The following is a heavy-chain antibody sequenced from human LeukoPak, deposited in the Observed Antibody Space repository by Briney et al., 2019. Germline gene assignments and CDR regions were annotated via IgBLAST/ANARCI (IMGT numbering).Heavy chain of an antibody. CDR1: GGSITSYY. V-gene: IGHV4-59*01. CDR2: IYYSRSA. D-gene: IGHD4-17*01. J-gene: IGHJ3*02. Sequence: SETLSLTCTVSGGSITSYYWSWIRQSPGKGLEWIGHIYYSRSANYSPSLKSRVTISIDTSRKQFSLKVSSVTAADTAMYYCAKWSDYANAFDIWGQGTVVIVSS. CDR3: AKWSDYANAFDI.